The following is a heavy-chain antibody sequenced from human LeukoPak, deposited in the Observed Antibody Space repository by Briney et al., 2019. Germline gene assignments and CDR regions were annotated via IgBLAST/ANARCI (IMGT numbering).Heavy chain of an antibody. Sequence: EASVKVSCKASGYTFTSYYIHWVRQAPRQGLEWMGMINPSRGSTSYAQKFQGGLTMTRDTSTSTVYMELSSLRSEDTAVYYCTRGVQLERRYYNWFDPWGQGTLVTVSS. J-gene: IGHJ5*02. V-gene: IGHV1-46*01. CDR2: INPSRGST. D-gene: IGHD1-1*01. CDR1: GYTFTSYY. CDR3: TRGVQLERRYYNWFDP.